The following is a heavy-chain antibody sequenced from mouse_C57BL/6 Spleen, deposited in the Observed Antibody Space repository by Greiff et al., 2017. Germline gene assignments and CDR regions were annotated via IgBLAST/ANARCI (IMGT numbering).Heavy chain of an antibody. D-gene: IGHD1-1*01. V-gene: IGHV1-76*01. CDR3: ARDGYYGSSSYYAMDY. Sequence: VQLQQSGAELVRPGASVKLSCKASGYTFTDYYINWVKQRPGQGLEWIARIYPGSGNTYYNEKFKGKATLTAEKSSSTAYMQLSSLTSEDSAVYFCARDGYYGSSSYYAMDYWGQGTSVTVSS. CDR2: IYPGSGNT. CDR1: GYTFTDYY. J-gene: IGHJ4*01.